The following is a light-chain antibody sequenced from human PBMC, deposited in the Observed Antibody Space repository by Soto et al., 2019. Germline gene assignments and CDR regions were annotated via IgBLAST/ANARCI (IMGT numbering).Light chain of an antibody. CDR3: QQYDDWPQT. CDR2: GAS. CDR1: QSVRTY. J-gene: IGKJ1*01. Sequence: EIVMTQSPATLSVSPGERATLSCGVSQSVRTYLAWYQQKPGQAPRLLIHGASTMAPGIPARFSGSGSGTDFTLTISSLQSEDFAVYSCQQYDDWPQTFGQGTKVDIK. V-gene: IGKV3-15*01.